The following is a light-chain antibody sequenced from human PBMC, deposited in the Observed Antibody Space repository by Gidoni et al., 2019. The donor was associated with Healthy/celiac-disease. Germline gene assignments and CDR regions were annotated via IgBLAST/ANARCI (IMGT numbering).Light chain of an antibody. CDR2: GKN. J-gene: IGLJ2*01. CDR3: NSRDSSGNHVV. V-gene: IGLV3-19*01. CDR1: SLRSYY. Sequence: SSELTQDPAVSVALGQTVRITCQGDSLRSYYASWYQQKPGQAPVLVSYGKNNRPSGIPDRFSGSSSGNTASLTITGAQAEAEADYYCNSRDSSGNHVVFGGGTKLTVL.